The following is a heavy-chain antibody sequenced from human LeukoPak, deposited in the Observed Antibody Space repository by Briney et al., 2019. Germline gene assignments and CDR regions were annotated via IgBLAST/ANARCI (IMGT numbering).Heavy chain of an antibody. Sequence: PSETLSLTCTVSGGSISSGGYYWSWIRQHPGKGLEWIGYIYYSGSTYYNPSLKSRVTISVDTSKNQFSLKLSSVTAADTAVYYCARPGGSLDAFDIWGQGTMVTVSS. CDR1: GGSISSGGYY. CDR3: ARPGGSLDAFDI. CDR2: IYYSGST. V-gene: IGHV4-31*03. J-gene: IGHJ3*02. D-gene: IGHD1-26*01.